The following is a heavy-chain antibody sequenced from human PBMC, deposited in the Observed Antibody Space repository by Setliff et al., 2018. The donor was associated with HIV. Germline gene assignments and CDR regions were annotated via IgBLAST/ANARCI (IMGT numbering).Heavy chain of an antibody. J-gene: IGHJ3*02. CDR2: VDPEDGET. CDR1: GYTFTDYY. CDR3: ARRIAFDI. Sequence: GASVKVSCKASGYTFTDYYMHWVKQAPGKGPEWMGRVDPEDGETIYAEKFQGRVAMTRDTSINTVYMELSSLRSEDTAVYYCARRIAFDIWGQGTMVTVSS. V-gene: IGHV1-69-2*01.